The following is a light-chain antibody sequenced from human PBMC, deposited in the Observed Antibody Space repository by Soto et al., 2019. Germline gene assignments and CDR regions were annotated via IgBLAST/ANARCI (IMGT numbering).Light chain of an antibody. CDR1: SSNIGSNY. J-gene: IGLJ3*02. V-gene: IGLV1-47*01. Sequence: QLVLTQPPSTSGTPGQRVTISCSGSSSNIGSNYVYWYQQFPGTAPKLLIYKNSQRPSGVPDRFSGSKSGTSASLAISGLRSEDEADYYCATWDDTLSGRVFGGGTKLTVL. CDR2: KNS. CDR3: ATWDDTLSGRV.